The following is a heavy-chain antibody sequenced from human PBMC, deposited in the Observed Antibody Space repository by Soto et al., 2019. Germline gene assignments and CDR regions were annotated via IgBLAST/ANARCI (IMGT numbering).Heavy chain of an antibody. CDR1: GYTFSSRG. Sequence: QAQLVQSGPEVKEPGASVKVSCKASGYTFSSRGIYWVRQAPGQGLEWMGWISPHNAKTHYAQSLQGRGTLTTDTSTSTAYMDLRSLRSDDTAVYYCVREAGDYDWYFDLWGRGTPVTVSS. CDR2: ISPHNAKT. CDR3: VREAGDYDWYFDL. V-gene: IGHV1-18*01. D-gene: IGHD4-17*01. J-gene: IGHJ2*01.